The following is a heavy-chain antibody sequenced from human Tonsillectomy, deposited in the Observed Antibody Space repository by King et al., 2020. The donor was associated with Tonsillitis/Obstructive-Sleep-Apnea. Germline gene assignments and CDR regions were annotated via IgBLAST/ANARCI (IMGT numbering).Heavy chain of an antibody. CDR3: AKDQGDKLFYYGREV. J-gene: IGHJ6*02. V-gene: IGHV3-30*18. Sequence: QVQLVESGGGVVQPGRSLRLSCAASGFTFSSYGMHWVRQAPGKGLAWVALISYDGSNKYYADSVKGRFTISRDNSKNTLYLQMNSLRAEDTDVYYCAKDQGDKLFYYGREVGGQGTTVTV. CDR2: ISYDGSNK. D-gene: IGHD3-16*01. CDR1: GFTFSSYG.